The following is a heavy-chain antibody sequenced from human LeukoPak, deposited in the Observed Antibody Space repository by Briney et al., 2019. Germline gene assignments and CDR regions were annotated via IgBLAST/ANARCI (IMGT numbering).Heavy chain of an antibody. D-gene: IGHD1-1*01. CDR3: ARDHNYVFDN. CDR2: IGISSGNT. J-gene: IGHJ4*02. V-gene: IGHV3-48*04. Sequence: GGSLRLSCTASGFPFSDYSMNWVRQAPGKGLEWISYIGISSGNTKYADSVRGRFTISADNAKNSLYLQMNSLRVEDTAVYYCARDHNYVFDNWAQGTLVSVSS. CDR1: GFPFSDYS.